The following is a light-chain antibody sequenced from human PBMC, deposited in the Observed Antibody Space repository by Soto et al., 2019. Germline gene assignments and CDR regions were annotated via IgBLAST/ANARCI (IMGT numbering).Light chain of an antibody. V-gene: IGLV8-61*01. CDR3: VLYMGSGPYV. Sequence: QTVVTQEPSFSVSPGGTVTLTCGLSSGSVSTSYYPSWYQQTPGQAPRTLIYSTNTRSSGVPDRFSGSILGNKAALTITGAQADDRSDYYCVLYMGSGPYVFGTGTKLTVL. J-gene: IGLJ1*01. CDR1: SGSVSTSYY. CDR2: STN.